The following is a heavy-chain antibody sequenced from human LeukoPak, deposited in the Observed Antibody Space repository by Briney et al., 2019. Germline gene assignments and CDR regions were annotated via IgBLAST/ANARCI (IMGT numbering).Heavy chain of an antibody. CDR1: GFTFSSYA. J-gene: IGHJ4*02. V-gene: IGHV3-23*01. CDR3: AIPTGGTYYDSFYYFDY. Sequence: GGSLRLSCAASGFTFSSYAMSWVRQAPGKGLEWVSAISGSGGSTYYADSVKGRFTISRDNSKNTLYLQMNSLSAEDTAVYYCAIPTGGTYYDSFYYFDYWGQGTLVTVSS. D-gene: IGHD3-3*01. CDR2: ISGSGGST.